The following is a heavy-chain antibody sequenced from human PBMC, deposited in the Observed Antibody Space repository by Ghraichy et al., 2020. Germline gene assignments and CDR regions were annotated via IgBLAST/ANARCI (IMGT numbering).Heavy chain of an antibody. CDR1: GFTFSDYY. CDR2: ISSSGSTI. CDR3: ARDFDLGVPADTHDDAFDI. Sequence: GGSLRLSCAASGFTFSDYYMSWIRQAPGKGLEWVSYISSSGSTIYYADSVKGRFTISRDNAKNSLYLQMNSLRAEDTAVYYCARDFDLGVPADTHDDAFDIWGQGTMVTVSS. V-gene: IGHV3-11*04. J-gene: IGHJ3*02. D-gene: IGHD2-2*01.